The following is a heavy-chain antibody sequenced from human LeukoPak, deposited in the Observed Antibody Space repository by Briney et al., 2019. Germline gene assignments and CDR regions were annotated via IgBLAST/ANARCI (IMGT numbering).Heavy chain of an antibody. Sequence: PGGSLRLSCAASGFTFSSYAMSWVRQAPGKGLEWVSAISGSGGSTYYADSVKGRFTISRDNAKNSLYLQMNSLRDEDTAVYYCARDRVDTAMAVSPYYYYYYGMDVWGQGTTVTVSS. CDR1: GFTFSSYA. V-gene: IGHV3-23*01. CDR3: ARDRVDTAMAVSPYYYYYYGMDV. J-gene: IGHJ6*02. D-gene: IGHD5-18*01. CDR2: ISGSGGST.